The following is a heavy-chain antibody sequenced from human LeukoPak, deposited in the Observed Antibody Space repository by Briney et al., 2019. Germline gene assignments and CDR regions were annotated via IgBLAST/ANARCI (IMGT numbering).Heavy chain of an antibody. CDR2: IYPGDSDT. Sequence: GESLKISCKGSGYRFSTSWIVWVRQLPGRGLEWMGIIYPGDSDTRYSPSFQGQVTISADKSISTAYLQWSSLKASDTAMYYCARRRCSGGSCWMAWGQGTLVTVSS. V-gene: IGHV5-51*01. CDR1: GYRFSTSW. D-gene: IGHD2-15*01. J-gene: IGHJ5*02. CDR3: ARRRCSGGSCWMA.